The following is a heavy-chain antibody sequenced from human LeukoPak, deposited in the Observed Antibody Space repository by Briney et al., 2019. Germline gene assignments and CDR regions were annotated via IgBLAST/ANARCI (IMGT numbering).Heavy chain of an antibody. CDR2: ISPTSGTI. D-gene: IGHD2-2*01. J-gene: IGHJ6*03. V-gene: IGHV3-48*01. CDR3: AKASTSWGYYYYTDV. CDR1: GFTFSTSS. Sequence: GGSLRLSCAGSGFTFSTSSMNWVRLAPGKGLEWVSYISPTSGTIYYTDSVKGRFTISRDNAKNSLYLEMNGLKAEDTALYYCAKASTSWGYYYYTDVWGKGTTVTISS.